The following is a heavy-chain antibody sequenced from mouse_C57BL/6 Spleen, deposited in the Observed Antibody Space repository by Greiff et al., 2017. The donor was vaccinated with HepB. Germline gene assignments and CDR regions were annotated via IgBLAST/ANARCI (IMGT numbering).Heavy chain of an antibody. J-gene: IGHJ3*01. CDR2: ISDGGSYT. CDR1: GFTFSSYA. CDR3: ARVGPWFAY. Sequence: EVKVVESGGGLVKPGGSLKLSCAASGFTFSSYAMSWVRQTPEKRLEWVATISDGGSYTYYPDNVKGRFTISRDNAKNNLYLQMSHLKSEDTAMYYCARVGPWFAYWGQGTLVTVSA. V-gene: IGHV5-4*03.